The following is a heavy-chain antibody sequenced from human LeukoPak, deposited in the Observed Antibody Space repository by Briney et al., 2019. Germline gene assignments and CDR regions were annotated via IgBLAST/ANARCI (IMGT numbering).Heavy chain of an antibody. CDR2: IIPIFGTA. Sequence: SVKVSCKASGGTFSSYAISWVRQAPGQGLEWMGGIIPIFGTANYAQKFQGRVTMTRDTSTSTVYMELSSLRSEDTAIYYCAREFTAAGFDPWGQGTLVTVSS. J-gene: IGHJ5*02. CDR1: GGTFSSYA. CDR3: AREFTAAGFDP. V-gene: IGHV1-69*05.